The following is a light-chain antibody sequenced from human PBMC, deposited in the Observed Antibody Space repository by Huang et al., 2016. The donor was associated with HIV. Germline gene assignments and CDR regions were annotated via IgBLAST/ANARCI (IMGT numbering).Light chain of an antibody. CDR1: QDIGNF. Sequence: DIQMTHSPSSLSASPGVRVTLGCRANQDIGNFLAWYQHKPGGVPRLLIYGASTLQSGVPSRFSGRGSGTDFTLTITSFQPDDVATYYCQRYDSAPRAFGQGTKVEI. V-gene: IGKV1-27*01. CDR2: GAS. J-gene: IGKJ1*01. CDR3: QRYDSAPRA.